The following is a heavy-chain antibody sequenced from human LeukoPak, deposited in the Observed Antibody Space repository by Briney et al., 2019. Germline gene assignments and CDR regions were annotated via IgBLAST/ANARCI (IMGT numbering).Heavy chain of an antibody. J-gene: IGHJ4*02. CDR3: XGRFRDGYNPFDY. CDR2: IYYSGST. CDR1: GGSISNYY. V-gene: IGHV4-59*12. Sequence: SETLSLTCTVSGGSISNYYWSWIRQPPGKGLEWIGYIYYSGSTNYNPSLKSRVTISVDTSKNQFSLKLSSVTAADTAVYYCXGRFRDGYNPFDYWGQGTLVTVSS. D-gene: IGHD5-24*01.